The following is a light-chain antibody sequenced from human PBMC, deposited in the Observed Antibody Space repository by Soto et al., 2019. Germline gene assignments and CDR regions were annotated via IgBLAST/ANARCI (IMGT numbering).Light chain of an antibody. CDR3: QKYGHSPLVT. V-gene: IGKV3-20*01. CDR2: GAS. CDR1: QGFDSSY. Sequence: EVVLTQSPGTLSLSPGERATLSCRASQGFDSSYLAWYQQKPGQAPRLLIYGASSRATGIPDSFSGSGSGTDFTLTIDRLEPEDFAVYYCQKYGHSPLVTFGQGTKLEIK. J-gene: IGKJ2*01.